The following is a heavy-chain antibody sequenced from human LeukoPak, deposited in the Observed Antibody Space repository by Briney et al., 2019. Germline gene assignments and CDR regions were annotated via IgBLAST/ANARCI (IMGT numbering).Heavy chain of an antibody. Sequence: GASVKVSCKASGYTFTSYGISWVRQAPGQGLEWMGWISAYNGNTNYAQKLQGRVTMTTDTSTSAAYMELRSLRSDDTAVYYCARADSSGPNGWFDPWGQGTLVTVSS. CDR2: ISAYNGNT. CDR1: GYTFTSYG. D-gene: IGHD6-19*01. CDR3: ARADSSGPNGWFDP. J-gene: IGHJ5*02. V-gene: IGHV1-18*01.